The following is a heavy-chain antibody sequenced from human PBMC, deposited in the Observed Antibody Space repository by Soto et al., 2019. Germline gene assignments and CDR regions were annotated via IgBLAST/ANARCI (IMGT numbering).Heavy chain of an antibody. CDR1: GYSFTSFY. V-gene: IGHV1-46*01. Sequence: GASVKVSCKPSGYSFTSFYMHGVRQAPGQGLEWMGTINPNGGSTTYAQKFQGRVTMTRDTSTSTLYMDLSGLRSEDTAVYYCARAIPHFDYWGQGTLVTVS. D-gene: IGHD2-21*01. CDR2: INPNGGST. CDR3: ARAIPHFDY. J-gene: IGHJ4*02.